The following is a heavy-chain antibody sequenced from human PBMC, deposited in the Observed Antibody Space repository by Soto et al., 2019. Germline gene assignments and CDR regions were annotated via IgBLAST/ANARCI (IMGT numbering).Heavy chain of an antibody. CDR2: IIPIFGTA. Sequence: QVQLVQSGAEVKKPGSSVKVSCKASGGTFSSYAISWVRQAPGQGLEWMGGIIPIFGTANYAQKFQGRVTITAAESTSTAYMELSSLLSEDTAVYYCARARVGASLDGGGYYGMDVWGQGTTVTVSS. CDR3: ARARVGASLDGGGYYGMDV. V-gene: IGHV1-69*01. J-gene: IGHJ6*02. CDR1: GGTFSSYA. D-gene: IGHD1-26*01.